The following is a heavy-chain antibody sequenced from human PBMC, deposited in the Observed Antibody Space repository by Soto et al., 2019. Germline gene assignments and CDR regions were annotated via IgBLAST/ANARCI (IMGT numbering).Heavy chain of an antibody. Sequence: QVQLVESGGGVVQPGRSLRLSCAASGFTFTTYAINWVRQAPGKGLEWVAVISHDGSNEYYADSVKGRFTISRDNSKNTLYLQMNSLRAEDTALYYCARLLSSGWSLPLDYWGQGTLVTVSS. J-gene: IGHJ4*02. CDR3: ARLLSSGWSLPLDY. CDR2: ISHDGSNE. D-gene: IGHD6-19*01. V-gene: IGHV3-30-3*01. CDR1: GFTFTTYA.